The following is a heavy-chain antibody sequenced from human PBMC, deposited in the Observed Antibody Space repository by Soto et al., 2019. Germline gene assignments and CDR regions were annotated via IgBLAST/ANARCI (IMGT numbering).Heavy chain of an antibody. CDR2: IIPILGIA. D-gene: IGHD1-20*01. Sequence: SVKVSCKASGGTFSSYTISWVRQAPGQGLEWMGRIIPILGIANYAQKFQGRVTITADKSTSTAYMELSSLRSEDTAVYYCAREGIITGTTSHDAFAIWGQGTMVTVSS. CDR1: GGTFSSYT. J-gene: IGHJ3*02. V-gene: IGHV1-69*04. CDR3: AREGIITGTTSHDAFAI.